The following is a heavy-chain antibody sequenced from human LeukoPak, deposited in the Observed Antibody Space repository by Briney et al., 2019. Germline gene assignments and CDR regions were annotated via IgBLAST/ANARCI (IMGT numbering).Heavy chain of an antibody. Sequence: SETLSLTCTVSGASIFSDYWSWIRQPPGRSPEWIGYIYSSGTTKYNPSLQSRVTISIDTSKNQFSLKLTSTTAADTAVYFCSRLLPSRPDFYFDYWGQGALVTVSS. CDR3: SRLLPSRPDFYFDY. V-gene: IGHV4-4*09. J-gene: IGHJ4*02. D-gene: IGHD6-6*01. CDR1: GASIFSDY. CDR2: IYSSGTT.